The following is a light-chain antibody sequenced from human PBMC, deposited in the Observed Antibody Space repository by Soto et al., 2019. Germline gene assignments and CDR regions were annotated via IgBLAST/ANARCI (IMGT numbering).Light chain of an antibody. Sequence: QSALTQPPSASGSPGHSVAISCTGTSSDVGGYNYVSWYQQHPGKAPKLLIYEVNKRPSGVPDRFSGCKSGNTSSLTVSGLQAEDEADYYCSSYSGSSNVFGSGTKVTVL. V-gene: IGLV2-8*01. J-gene: IGLJ1*01. CDR2: EVN. CDR1: SSDVGGYNY. CDR3: SSYSGSSNV.